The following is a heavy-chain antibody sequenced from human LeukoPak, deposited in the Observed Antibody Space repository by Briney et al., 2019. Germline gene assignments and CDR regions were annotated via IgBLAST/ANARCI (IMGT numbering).Heavy chain of an antibody. CDR2: ISYDGSNK. V-gene: IGHV3-30-3*01. J-gene: IGHJ4*02. Sequence: PGGSLRLSCAASGFTFSSYAMHWVRQAPGKGLEWVAVISYDGSNKYYADSVKGRFTISRDNSKNTLYLQMNNLRAEDTAIYYCAKKGAVTATGYFDYWGQGTLVTVSS. CDR3: AKKGAVTATGYFDY. CDR1: GFTFSSYA. D-gene: IGHD2-21*02.